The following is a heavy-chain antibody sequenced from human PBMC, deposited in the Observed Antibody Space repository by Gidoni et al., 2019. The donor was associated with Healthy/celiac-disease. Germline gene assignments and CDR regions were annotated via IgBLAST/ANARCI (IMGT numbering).Heavy chain of an antibody. D-gene: IGHD6-13*01. J-gene: IGHJ4*02. Sequence: QVQLVESGGGVVQPGRSLRLSCAASGFTFSSYGMHWVRQAPGKGLEWVAVISYDGSNKYYADSVKGRFTISRDNSKNTLYLQMNSLRAEDTAVYYCARDSSSWYGYYFDYWGQGTLVTVSS. V-gene: IGHV3-30*03. CDR2: ISYDGSNK. CDR1: GFTFSSYG. CDR3: ARDSSSWYGYYFDY.